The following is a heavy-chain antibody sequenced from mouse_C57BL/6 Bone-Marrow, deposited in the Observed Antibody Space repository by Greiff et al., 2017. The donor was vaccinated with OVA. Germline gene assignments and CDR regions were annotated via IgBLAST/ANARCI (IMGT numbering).Heavy chain of an antibody. Sequence: EVQLVESGEGLVKPGGSLKLSCAASGFTFSSYAMSWVRQTPEKRLEWVAYISSGGDYIYYADTVKGRYTISRDNARKPLYLQMSSLKSEDTAMYYCTRHPSVSGYFYVWGTGTTVTVSS. J-gene: IGHJ1*03. V-gene: IGHV5-9-1*02. CDR3: TRHPSVSGYFYV. D-gene: IGHD1-3*01. CDR1: GFTFSSYA. CDR2: ISSGGDYI.